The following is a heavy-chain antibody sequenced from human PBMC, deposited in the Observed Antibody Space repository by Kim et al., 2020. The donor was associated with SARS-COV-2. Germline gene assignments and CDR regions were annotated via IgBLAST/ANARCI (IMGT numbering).Heavy chain of an antibody. J-gene: IGHJ4*02. CDR2: IGYSGT. CDR3: VKGLYFVDY. D-gene: IGHD3-10*01. V-gene: IGHV3-23*01. Sequence: GGSLRLSCAASGFAFSSIAMNWVRQTPGRGLEWVSTIGYSGTNYCDSVKGRVTISRDGSKNTVYLQMNSLRVEDTAIYYCVKGLYFVDYWGQGTAGTV. CDR1: GFAFSSIA.